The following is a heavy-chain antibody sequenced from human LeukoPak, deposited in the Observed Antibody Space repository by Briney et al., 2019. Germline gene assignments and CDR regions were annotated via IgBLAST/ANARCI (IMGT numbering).Heavy chain of an antibody. D-gene: IGHD1-1*01. V-gene: IGHV4-39*07. Sequence: NTSETLSLTCTVSGGSISSSSYYWGWIRQPPGKGLEWIGSIYYSGSTYYNPSLKSRVTISVDTSKNQFSLKLSSVTAADTAVYYCARRGTRRTDAFDIWGQGTMVTVSS. CDR1: GGSISSSSYY. CDR3: ARRGTRRTDAFDI. CDR2: IYYSGST. J-gene: IGHJ3*02.